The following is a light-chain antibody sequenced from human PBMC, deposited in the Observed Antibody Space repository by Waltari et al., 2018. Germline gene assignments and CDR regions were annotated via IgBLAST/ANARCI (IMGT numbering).Light chain of an antibody. J-gene: IGKJ1*01. V-gene: IGKV1-27*01. CDR2: AAS. CDR3: QKYNSAPPGGT. CDR1: QGISNY. Sequence: DIQMTQSPSSLSASVGDRVTITCRASQGISNYLAWYQQKPGKVPKLLIYAASTLQSGVPSRFSGSGSGTDFTLTISSLQPEDVATYYGQKYNSAPPGGTFGQGTKVEIK.